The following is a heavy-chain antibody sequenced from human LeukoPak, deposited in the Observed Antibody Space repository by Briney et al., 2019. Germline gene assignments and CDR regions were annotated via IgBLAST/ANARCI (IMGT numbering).Heavy chain of an antibody. CDR3: ARSTTSFVY. CDR2: IGANVPFT. D-gene: IGHD1-14*01. CDR1: GYTFGIYD. V-gene: IGHV3-23*01. Sequence: PGGSLRLSCVASGYTFGIYDMSWVRQAPGKGLQWVSSIGANVPFTQYADSVKGRFTISRDNSKNTLYLQMNSLRAEDTAIYYCARSTTSFVYWGQGTLVTVSS. J-gene: IGHJ4*02.